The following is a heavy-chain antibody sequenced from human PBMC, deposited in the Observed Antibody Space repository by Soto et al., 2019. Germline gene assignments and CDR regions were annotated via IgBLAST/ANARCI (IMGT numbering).Heavy chain of an antibody. D-gene: IGHD2-21*02. Sequence: QVQLQQWGAGLLKPSETLSLTCAVYGGSFSGYYWSWIRQPPGEGLEWIGEINYSGSTNYNPSLESRVTISVDTSKNQFSLKVSSVTAADTAVYYCARGGYGGNSGRGHLDSWGQGTLVTVSS. CDR2: INYSGST. CDR3: ARGGYGGNSGRGHLDS. J-gene: IGHJ4*02. V-gene: IGHV4-34*01. CDR1: GGSFSGYY.